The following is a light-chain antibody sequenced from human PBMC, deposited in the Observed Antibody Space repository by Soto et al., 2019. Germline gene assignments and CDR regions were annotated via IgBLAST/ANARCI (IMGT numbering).Light chain of an antibody. J-gene: IGKJ5*01. CDR1: QSVSSRY. CDR2: GAS. V-gene: IGKV3-20*01. CDR3: QHFRA. Sequence: VLTQSAGSLALCPGEGDTLSCRASQSVSSRYVAWYQPQRGKAPRLLMYGASSRATGIPDRFSGSGSGKDFTLTISRLEPEDFVLYYCQHFRAFGQGTRLEIK.